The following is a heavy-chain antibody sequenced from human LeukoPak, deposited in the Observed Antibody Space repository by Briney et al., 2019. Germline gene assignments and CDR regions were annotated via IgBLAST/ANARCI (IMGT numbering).Heavy chain of an antibody. Sequence: PGGSLRLSCAASGFTFSSYWMHWVRQAPGKGLVWVSRINSNGSSTSYADSVKGRFTIYRENAKHTLYLQMNSLRAEDTAVYYCATGGQYYYDSSGLDYWGQGTLVTVSS. D-gene: IGHD3-22*01. CDR3: ATGGQYYYDSSGLDY. J-gene: IGHJ4*02. V-gene: IGHV3-74*01. CDR1: GFTFSSYW. CDR2: INSNGSST.